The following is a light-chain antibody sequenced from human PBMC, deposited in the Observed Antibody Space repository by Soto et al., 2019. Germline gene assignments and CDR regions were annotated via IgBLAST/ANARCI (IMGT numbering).Light chain of an antibody. Sequence: QSALTQPASVSGSPGQSITISCTGTSSDVGGYNYVSWYQQHPGKAPKLMIYDVSNRPSGVSNRFSGSKSGNTASLTISGLQAEDEADYYCSSYTSSSTEFGGGTQLPS. J-gene: IGLJ2*01. CDR2: DVS. CDR3: SSYTSSSTE. V-gene: IGLV2-14*01. CDR1: SSDVGGYNY.